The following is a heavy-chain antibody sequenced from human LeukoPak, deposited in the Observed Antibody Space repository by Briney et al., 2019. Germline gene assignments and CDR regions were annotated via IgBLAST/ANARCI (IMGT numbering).Heavy chain of an antibody. D-gene: IGHD2-15*01. CDR1: GFTFSSYS. CDR3: ASVGGRTPDAFDI. Sequence: PGGSLRLSCAASGFTFSSYSMNWVRQAPGKGLEWVSSISSSSSYIYYADSVKGRFTISRDNAKNSLYLQMNSLRAEDTAVYYCASVGGRTPDAFDIWGQGTMVTVSS. CDR2: ISSSSSYI. V-gene: IGHV3-21*01. J-gene: IGHJ3*02.